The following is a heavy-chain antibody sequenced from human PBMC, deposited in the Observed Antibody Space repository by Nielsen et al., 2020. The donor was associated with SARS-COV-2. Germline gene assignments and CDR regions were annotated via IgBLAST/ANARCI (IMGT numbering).Heavy chain of an antibody. V-gene: IGHV2-26*01. J-gene: IGHJ6*03. D-gene: IGHD3-16*01. CDR3: ERIFPELRLFNAYYYMDV. CDR1: GFLLNNRLG. CDR2: IFEPVAK. Sequence: SGPTLVKPTETLTLTCNVSGFLLNNRLGVSWIRQPPGKAMVWLAHIFEPVAKSSSTSLKSRLTISTDTSKIQLVLTVTNMDPADSATHYCERIFPELRLFNAYYYMDVVGKGTTVTVSS.